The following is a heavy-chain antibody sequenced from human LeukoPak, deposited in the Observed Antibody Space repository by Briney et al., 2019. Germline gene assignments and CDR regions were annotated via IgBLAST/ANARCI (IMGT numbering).Heavy chain of an antibody. CDR3: ARDGDRSLWSPEYYFDY. CDR1: GFTFSSYW. D-gene: IGHD3-16*02. CDR2: IKQDGSEK. J-gene: IGHJ4*02. V-gene: IGHV3-7*01. Sequence: PGGSLRLSCAASGFTFSSYWMSWVRQAPGKGLEWVANIKQDGSEKYYVDSVKGRFTIPRDNAKNSLYLQMNSLRAEDTAVYYCARDGDRSLWSPEYYFDYWGQGTLVTVSS.